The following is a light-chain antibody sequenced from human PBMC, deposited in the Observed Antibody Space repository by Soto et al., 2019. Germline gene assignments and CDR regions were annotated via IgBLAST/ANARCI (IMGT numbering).Light chain of an antibody. CDR2: GAS. V-gene: IGKV3-20*01. J-gene: IGKJ5*01. CDR3: QQYGSSPGVT. CDR1: QSVSSVY. Sequence: EIVLTQSPGTLSLSPGERATLSCRASQSVSSVYLAWYQQKPGQAPRLLIYGASSRAAGIPDRFSAGGSGTDFTLTVSRLEPEDSAVYYCQQYGSSPGVTFGQGTRLEIK.